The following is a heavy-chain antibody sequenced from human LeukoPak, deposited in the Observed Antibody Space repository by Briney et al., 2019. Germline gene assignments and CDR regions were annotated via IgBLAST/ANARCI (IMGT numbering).Heavy chain of an antibody. CDR3: AKDDYGSGSSYY. CDR1: GFTFSSYA. V-gene: IGHV3-23*01. D-gene: IGHD3-10*01. J-gene: IGHJ4*02. Sequence: TGGSLRLSCAASGFTFSSYAMSWVRQAPGKGLEWVSAISGSGGSTYYAVSVKGRFTISRDNSKNTLYLQMNSLRAEDTAVYYCAKDDYGSGSSYYWGQGTLVTVSS. CDR2: ISGSGGST.